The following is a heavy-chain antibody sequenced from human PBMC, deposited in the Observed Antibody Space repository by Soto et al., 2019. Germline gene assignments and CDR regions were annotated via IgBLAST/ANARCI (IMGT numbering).Heavy chain of an antibody. V-gene: IGHV1-69*13. CDR3: AREGGDYYDTSGYSQAFDY. CDR1: GGTFITYG. CDR2: IIPLSGTS. J-gene: IGHJ4*02. D-gene: IGHD3-22*01. Sequence: GASVKVSCKASGGTFITYGISWVRQAPGQRIERMREIIPLSGTSNYAQKFQGRVTITADESTSTAYLELSSLRSDDTAVYYCAREGGDYYDTSGYSQAFDYWGQGTLVTVSS.